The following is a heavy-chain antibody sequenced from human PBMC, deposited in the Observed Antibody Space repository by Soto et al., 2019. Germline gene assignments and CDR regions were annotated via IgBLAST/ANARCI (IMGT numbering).Heavy chain of an antibody. CDR3: ARVPSP. Sequence: WTWIRQPPGKGLEWIGYIYHSGSTYYNPSLKSRVTISVDRSKNQFSLKLSSVTAADTAVYYCARVPSPWGQGTLVTVSS. CDR2: IYHSGST. V-gene: IGHV4-30-2*01. J-gene: IGHJ5*02.